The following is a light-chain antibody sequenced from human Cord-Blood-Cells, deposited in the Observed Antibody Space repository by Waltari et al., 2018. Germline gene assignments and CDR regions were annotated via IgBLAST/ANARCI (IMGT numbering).Light chain of an antibody. CDR3: QQYNSYPMYT. V-gene: IGKV1-5*01. J-gene: IGKJ2*01. CDR2: DAS. CDR1: ESISSW. Sequence: DIQMTQSPSTLSASVGDRVTITCRASESISSWLAWYQQKPGKAPKLLIYDASSLESGVPLRFSSSGSGTEFTLTISSLQPDDFATYYCQQYNSYPMYTFGQGTKLEIK.